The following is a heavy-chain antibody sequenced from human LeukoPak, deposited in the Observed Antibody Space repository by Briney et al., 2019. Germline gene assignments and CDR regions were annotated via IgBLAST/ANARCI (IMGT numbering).Heavy chain of an antibody. V-gene: IGHV3/OR16-9*01. D-gene: IGHD3-10*01. CDR2: ISGNSGDI. Sequence: GGSLRLSCSAFGFRFSDHHMSWIRQAPGKGPEWISYISGNSGDIAYADSVKGRFTISRDNAKNSLHLQMNSLRVEDTAVYHCVIQAGRARGQWGRGILITVSS. J-gene: IGHJ4*01. CDR1: GFRFSDHH. CDR3: VIQAGRARGQ.